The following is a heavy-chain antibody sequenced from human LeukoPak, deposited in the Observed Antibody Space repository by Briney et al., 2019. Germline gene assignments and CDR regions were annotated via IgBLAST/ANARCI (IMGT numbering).Heavy chain of an antibody. CDR1: GFTFSGYG. V-gene: IGHV3-33*06. Sequence: PGKSLRLSCATSGFTFSGYGMHWVRQAPGKGLEGVTVIWSDGSNKYYADPVKGRYTISRDNSKNTLYLQMNSLRAEDTAVYYCAKAPGGYYDSSGSLFDYWGQGTLVTVSS. CDR2: IWSDGSNK. CDR3: AKAPGGYYDSSGSLFDY. D-gene: IGHD3-22*01. J-gene: IGHJ4*02.